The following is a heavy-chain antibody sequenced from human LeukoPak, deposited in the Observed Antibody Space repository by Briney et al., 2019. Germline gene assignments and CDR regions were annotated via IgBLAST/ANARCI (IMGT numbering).Heavy chain of an antibody. CDR3: ARDAVRAYCSSTSCYGNDAFDI. Sequence: PGGSLRLSCAASGFTFSSYGMHWVRQAPGKGLEWVAVIWYDGSNKYYADSVKGRFTISRDNSKNTLYLQMNSLRAEDTAVYYCARDAVRAYCSSTSCYGNDAFDIWGQGTVVTVSP. D-gene: IGHD2-2*01. CDR1: GFTFSSYG. CDR2: IWYDGSNK. V-gene: IGHV3-33*01. J-gene: IGHJ3*02.